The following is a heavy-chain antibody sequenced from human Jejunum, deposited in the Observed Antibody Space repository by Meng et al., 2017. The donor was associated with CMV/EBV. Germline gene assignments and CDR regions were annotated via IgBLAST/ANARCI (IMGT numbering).Heavy chain of an antibody. CDR1: GFTFDDYA. CDR2: ISWNSGRI. CDR3: AKDKGRNYYYGTDV. J-gene: IGHJ6*02. Sequence: GFTFDDYAMHWVRQAPGKGLEWVSGISWNSGRIGYADSVKGRFTISRDNAKNSLYLQMNSLRAEDTALYYCAKDKGRNYYYGTDVWGQGTTVTVSS. V-gene: IGHV3-9*01.